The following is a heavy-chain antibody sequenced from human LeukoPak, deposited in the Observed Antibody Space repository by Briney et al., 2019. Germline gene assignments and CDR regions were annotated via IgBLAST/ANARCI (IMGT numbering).Heavy chain of an antibody. V-gene: IGHV3-23*01. Sequence: GGSLRLSCAASGFTFSSYAMSWVRQAPGKGLEWVSAISGSGGSTYYADSVKGRFTISRDNSKNTLYLQMNSLRAEDTAVYYCAGGQWFGDLLFGWGQGTLVTVSS. CDR1: GFTFSSYA. CDR2: ISGSGGST. J-gene: IGHJ4*02. D-gene: IGHD3-10*01. CDR3: AGGQWFGDLLFG.